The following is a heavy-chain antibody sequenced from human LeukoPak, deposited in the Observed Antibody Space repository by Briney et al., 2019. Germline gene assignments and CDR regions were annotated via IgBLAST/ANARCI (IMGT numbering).Heavy chain of an antibody. D-gene: IGHD6-6*01. Sequence: SETLSLTCTVSGGSISSYYWSWIRQPPGRGLEWIGYIYYSGSTNYNPSLKSRVTISVDTSKNQFSLKLSSVTAADTAVYFCARDWGVGGRPGYMDVWGKGTTVTVSS. J-gene: IGHJ6*03. CDR2: IYYSGST. CDR1: GGSISSYY. CDR3: ARDWGVGGRPGYMDV. V-gene: IGHV4-59*01.